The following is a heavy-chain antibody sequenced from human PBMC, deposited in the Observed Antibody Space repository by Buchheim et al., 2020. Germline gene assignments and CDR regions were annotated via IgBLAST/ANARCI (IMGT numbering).Heavy chain of an antibody. V-gene: IGHV3-11*05. CDR3: ARVQSYCSSTSCYRDVGWYFDL. CDR2: ISSSSSYT. J-gene: IGHJ2*01. D-gene: IGHD2-2*02. Sequence: QVQLVESGGGLVKPGGSLRLSCAASGFTFSDYYMSWIRQAPGKGLEWVSYISSSSSYTNYADSVKGRFTISRDNAKNSLYLQMNSLRAEDTAVYYCARVQSYCSSTSCYRDVGWYFDLWGRGTL. CDR1: GFTFSDYY.